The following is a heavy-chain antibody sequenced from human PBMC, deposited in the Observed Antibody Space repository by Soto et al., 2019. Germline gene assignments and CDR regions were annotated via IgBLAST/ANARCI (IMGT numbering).Heavy chain of an antibody. Sequence: QVRLVESGGGVVQPGGSLRLSCAAPGFIFSNYAMQWVRQAPGKGLEWMAAISYDGNTQYYADSVMGRFTISRDNSKNTVYVQMISLRAEDTAVYYCARDLKGDTKLDYWGQGTLVTVSS. CDR2: ISYDGNTQ. CDR3: ARDLKGDTKLDY. V-gene: IGHV3-30-3*01. J-gene: IGHJ4*02. D-gene: IGHD1-26*01. CDR1: GFIFSNYA.